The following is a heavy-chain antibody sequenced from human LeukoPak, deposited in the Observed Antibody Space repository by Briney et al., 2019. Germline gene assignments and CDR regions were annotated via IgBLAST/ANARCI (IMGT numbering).Heavy chain of an antibody. Sequence: GRSLRLSCAASGFTFSSCAMHWVRQAPGKGLEWVAVISYDGSNKYYADSVKGRFTISRDNSKNTLHLQMNSLRAEDTAVYYCARPPYNWNDGWFDPWGQGTLVTVSS. J-gene: IGHJ5*02. V-gene: IGHV3-30*04. D-gene: IGHD1-1*01. CDR3: ARPPYNWNDGWFDP. CDR1: GFTFSSCA. CDR2: ISYDGSNK.